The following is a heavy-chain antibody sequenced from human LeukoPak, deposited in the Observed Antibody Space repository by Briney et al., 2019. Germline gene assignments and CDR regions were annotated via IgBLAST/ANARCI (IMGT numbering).Heavy chain of an antibody. J-gene: IGHJ4*02. Sequence: GGSLRLSCAASGFMFTNYPVHWVRQAPGKGLEWVAVISFDGNNAYSADSVKGRFTFSRDNSRNTVYLQMNNLRPEDTAVYYCARDTAPYGPFTMIVELPFDYWGQGTLVTVSS. CDR1: GFMFTNYP. CDR3: ARDTAPYGPFTMIVELPFDY. D-gene: IGHD3-22*01. V-gene: IGHV3-30-3*01. CDR2: ISFDGNNA.